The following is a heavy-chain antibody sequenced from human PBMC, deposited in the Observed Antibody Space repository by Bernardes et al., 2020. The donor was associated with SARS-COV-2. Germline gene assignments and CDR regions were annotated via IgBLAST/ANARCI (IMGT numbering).Heavy chain of an antibody. V-gene: IGHV4-59*01. Sequence: SETLSLTCTVSGASLNSYYWSWIRQSPDRRLEWIGYLTYSGSTDYNPSLQSRVTILGDTSKNQFSLRLNSVTAADTGVYYCARSMVTKAGRLGYWGQGTPVIVSS. CDR2: LTYSGST. CDR1: GASLNSYY. CDR3: ARSMVTKAGRLGY. J-gene: IGHJ4*02. D-gene: IGHD4-17*01.